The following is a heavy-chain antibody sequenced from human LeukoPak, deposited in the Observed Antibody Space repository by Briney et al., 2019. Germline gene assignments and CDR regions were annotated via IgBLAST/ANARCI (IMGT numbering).Heavy chain of an antibody. CDR2: IYYSGST. V-gene: IGHV4-59*05. Sequence: SETLSLTCTVSGGSISSYYWSWIRQPPGKGLEWIGSIYYSGSTYYNPSLKSRVTISVDTSKNQFSLKLSSVTAADTAVYYCARSPNSGYDPFDYWGQGTLVTVSS. CDR3: ARSPNSGYDPFDY. J-gene: IGHJ4*02. D-gene: IGHD5-12*01. CDR1: GGSISSYY.